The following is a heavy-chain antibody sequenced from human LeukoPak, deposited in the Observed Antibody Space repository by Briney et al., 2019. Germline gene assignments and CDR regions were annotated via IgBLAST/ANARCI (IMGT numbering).Heavy chain of an antibody. J-gene: IGHJ4*02. CDR1: GVAVGSFY. CDR3: ARHLRPGYSGYDSALDF. Sequence: SETLSLTCSVSGVAVGSFYWSWLRQPPGGGLEWIAYIFDYGSSKYNPSLKDRVTISRDTSKNHVSLKLRSVTAADTAVYYCARHLRPGYSGYDSALDFWGQGTLLTVSS. CDR2: IFDYGSS. V-gene: IGHV4-59*08. D-gene: IGHD5-12*01.